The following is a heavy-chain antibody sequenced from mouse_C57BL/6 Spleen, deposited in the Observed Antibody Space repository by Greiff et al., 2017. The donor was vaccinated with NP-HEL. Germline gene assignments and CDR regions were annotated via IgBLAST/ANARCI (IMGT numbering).Heavy chain of an antibody. J-gene: IGHJ1*03. CDR1: GFTFSSYG. V-gene: IGHV5-6*01. D-gene: IGHD1-3*01. CDR2: ISSGGSYT. Sequence: VQLKESGGDLVKPGGSLKLSCAASGFTFSSYGMSWVRQTPDKRLEWVATISSGGSYTYYPDSVKGRFTISRDNAKNTLYLQMSSLKSEDTAMYYCARQKLERYFDVWGTGTTVTVSS. CDR3: ARQKLERYFDV.